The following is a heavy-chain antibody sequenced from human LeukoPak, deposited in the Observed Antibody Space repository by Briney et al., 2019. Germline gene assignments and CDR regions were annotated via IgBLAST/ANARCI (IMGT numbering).Heavy chain of an antibody. V-gene: IGHV1-69*10. J-gene: IGHJ3*01. CDR3: ATEHSGWYPDLVFDG. CDR2: IIPDVGET. CDR1: GGTFTSYA. Sequence: GASVKVSCKVSGGTFTSYAIRWVRQAPGQGLEWMGGIIPDVGETNYAQKFQGRVTITTDKSTSTAYMELSSLRSEDTAVYYCATEHSGWYPDLVFDGWGQGTMVTASS. D-gene: IGHD6-19*01.